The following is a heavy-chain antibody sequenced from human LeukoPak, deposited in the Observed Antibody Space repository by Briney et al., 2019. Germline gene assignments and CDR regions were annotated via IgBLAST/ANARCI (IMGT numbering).Heavy chain of an antibody. V-gene: IGHV3-23*01. D-gene: IGHD2-2*01. Sequence: GGSLRLSCAVSGFTFSNYHMSWVRQAPGKGLEWVSAISGSGGSTYYADSVKGRFTISRDNSKNALYLQMNSLRAEDTAVYYCAKDAQPLRYYYYGMDVWGRGTTVTVSS. J-gene: IGHJ6*02. CDR2: ISGSGGST. CDR3: AKDAQPLRYYYYGMDV. CDR1: GFTFSNYH.